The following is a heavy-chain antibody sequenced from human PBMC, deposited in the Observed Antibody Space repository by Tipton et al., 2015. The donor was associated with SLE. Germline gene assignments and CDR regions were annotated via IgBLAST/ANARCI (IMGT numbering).Heavy chain of an antibody. CDR1: GGSSSEYY. CDR3: ASSAVGYRNFDS. Sequence: TLSLTCAVYGGSSSEYYWNWIRQPPGRGLEWIGTIFYNGSPYYNPSLKSRVTISLDTSKSHFSLKLTSVTAADTAVYFCASSAVGYRNFDSWGQGILVTVSS. V-gene: IGHV4-34*12. D-gene: IGHD5-12*01. J-gene: IGHJ4*02. CDR2: IFYNGSP.